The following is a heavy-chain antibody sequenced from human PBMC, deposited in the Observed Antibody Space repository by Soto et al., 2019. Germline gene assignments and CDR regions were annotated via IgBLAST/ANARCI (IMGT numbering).Heavy chain of an antibody. Sequence: ESGGGSATPGGSLRLSCAASGFIFSSYEMNWVRQAPGKGLEWVSYISSSGSTIYYADSVKGRFTISRDNAKNSLYLQMNSLRAEDTAVYYCARGGDIVVVVAATPSWFDPWGQGTLVTVSS. J-gene: IGHJ5*02. CDR1: GFIFSSYE. D-gene: IGHD2-15*01. V-gene: IGHV3-48*03. CDR3: ARGGDIVVVVAATPSWFDP. CDR2: ISSSGSTI.